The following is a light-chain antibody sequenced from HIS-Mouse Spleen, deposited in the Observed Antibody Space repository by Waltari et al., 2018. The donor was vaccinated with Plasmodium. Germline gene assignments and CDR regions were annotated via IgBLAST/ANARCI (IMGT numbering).Light chain of an antibody. J-gene: IGLJ3*02. CDR2: EDS. Sequence: SYELTQPPSVSVSPGQTARITCSGDALPQKHSYWYQPKSGQAPGLVIHEDSKRPSGIPERFSGSSSGTMATLTISGAQVEDEADYYCYSTDSSGNHRVFGGGTKLTVL. CDR1: ALPQKH. V-gene: IGLV3-10*01. CDR3: YSTDSSGNHRV.